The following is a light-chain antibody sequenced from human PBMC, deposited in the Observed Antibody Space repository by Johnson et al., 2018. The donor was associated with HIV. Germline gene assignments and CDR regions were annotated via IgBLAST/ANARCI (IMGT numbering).Light chain of an antibody. J-gene: IGLJ1*01. V-gene: IGLV1-51*01. CDR3: GTWDSSLSAYV. CDR2: DNN. Sequence: QSALTQPPSVSAAPGQKVTISCSGSSSNIGNNYVSWYQQLPGTAPKLLIYDNNKRPSVIPDRFSGSKSGTSATLGIIELQTGDEADYYCGTWDSSLSAYVFGTGTKVTVL. CDR1: SSNIGNNY.